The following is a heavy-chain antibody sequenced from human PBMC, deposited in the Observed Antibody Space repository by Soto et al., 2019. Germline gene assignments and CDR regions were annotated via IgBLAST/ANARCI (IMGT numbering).Heavy chain of an antibody. Sequence: SETLSLTCTVSGGSTSSGGYYWSWIRKHTGKGLEWIGYIYYSGSTYYNPSLKSRVTISVDTSKNQFSLKLSSVTAADTAVYYCARALPRPYYYYYYYMDVWGKGTTVT. J-gene: IGHJ6*03. CDR1: GGSTSSGGYY. CDR2: IYYSGST. V-gene: IGHV4-31*03. CDR3: ARALPRPYYYYYYYMDV.